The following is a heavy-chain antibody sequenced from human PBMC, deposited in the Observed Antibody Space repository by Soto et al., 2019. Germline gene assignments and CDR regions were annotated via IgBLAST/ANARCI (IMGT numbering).Heavy chain of an antibody. Sequence: QVQLQESGPGLVKPSQTLSLTCTVSGASISSGGDYWSWIRQLPGKGLEWIGYIHYSGSTNYNPYLKSRITISRDTSKNQFSLSLSSVTAADTALYYCAREPYYYDSSGGWFDPWGKGTLVTVSS. D-gene: IGHD3-22*01. CDR2: IHYSGST. J-gene: IGHJ5*02. V-gene: IGHV4-31*03. CDR3: AREPYYYDSSGGWFDP. CDR1: GASISSGGDY.